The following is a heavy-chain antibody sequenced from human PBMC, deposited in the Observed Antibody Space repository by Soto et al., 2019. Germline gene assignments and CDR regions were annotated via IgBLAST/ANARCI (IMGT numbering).Heavy chain of an antibody. CDR1: GFTFDNNA. V-gene: IGHV3-9*01. CDR3: AKDIATFSGWYYFDY. J-gene: IGHJ4*02. D-gene: IGHD6-19*01. CDR2: ISWTSGSI. Sequence: EVHLVESGGGLVQPGRSLRLSCAASGFTFDNNAMHWVRQAPGKGLEWVSGISWTSGSIDYADSVKGRFTISRDNAKNSLYLQMDSLRAEDTALYYCAKDIATFSGWYYFDYWGQGTLVTVSS.